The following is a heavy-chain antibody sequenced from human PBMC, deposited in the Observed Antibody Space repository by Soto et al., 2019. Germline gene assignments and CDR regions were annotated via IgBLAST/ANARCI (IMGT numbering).Heavy chain of an antibody. J-gene: IGHJ6*02. CDR2: IIPIPGTA. CDR3: ARSQGSSTSLEIYYYYYYGMDV. D-gene: IGHD2-2*01. CDR1: GGTFSSYA. V-gene: IGHV1-69*01. Sequence: QVQLVQSGAEVKKPGSSVKVSCKASGGTFSSYAISWVRQAPGQGLEWMGGIIPIPGTANYAQKFQVRVTITADESTRTAYMELSSLRSEDTAVYYCARSQGSSTSLEIYYYYYYGMDVWGQGTTVTVSS.